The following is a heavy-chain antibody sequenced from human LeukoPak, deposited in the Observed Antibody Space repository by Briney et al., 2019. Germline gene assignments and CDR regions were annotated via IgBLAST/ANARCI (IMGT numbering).Heavy chain of an antibody. V-gene: IGHV3-74*01. CDR2: IKSDGSST. D-gene: IGHD1-14*01. J-gene: IGHJ4*02. CDR1: GFTFSNYW. CDR3: ARDDYNRL. Sequence: GGSLRLSCAASGFTFSNYWMHWVRQAPGKGLVWVSRIKSDGSSTSYADSVKGRFTISRDNAKNTLYLQMNSLGAEDTAVYYCARDDYNRLWGQGTLVTVSS.